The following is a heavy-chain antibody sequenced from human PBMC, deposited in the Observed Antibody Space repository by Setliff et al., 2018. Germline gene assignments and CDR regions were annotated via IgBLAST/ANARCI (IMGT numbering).Heavy chain of an antibody. CDR2: IYYSGST. Sequence: SETLSLTCTVSGGSISSSSYYWGWIRQPPGKGLEYIGSIYYSGSTYYNPSLKNRVTISIDTSKNQFSLKLNSVTASDTAIYYCARPQPRSGGNCFDPWGQGTLVTVSS. D-gene: IGHD3-10*01. CDR3: ARPQPRSGGNCFDP. CDR1: GGSISSSSYY. J-gene: IGHJ5*02. V-gene: IGHV4-39*07.